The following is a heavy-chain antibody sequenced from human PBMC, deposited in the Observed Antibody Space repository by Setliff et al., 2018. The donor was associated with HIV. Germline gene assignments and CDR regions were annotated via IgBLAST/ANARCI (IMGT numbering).Heavy chain of an antibody. CDR3: ARGLSIFGVATPGFYSFMDV. J-gene: IGHJ6*03. CDR1: GGSISSSSYS. V-gene: IGHV4-39*07. CDR2: IYNSGST. D-gene: IGHD3-3*01. Sequence: SETLSLTCSVSGGSISSSSYSWGWIRQPPGKGLEYIGSIYNSGSTYYNPSLKSRVTISLDTSKSLFSLKLSSVSAADTAVYYCARGLSIFGVATPGFYSFMDVWGKGTTVTVSS.